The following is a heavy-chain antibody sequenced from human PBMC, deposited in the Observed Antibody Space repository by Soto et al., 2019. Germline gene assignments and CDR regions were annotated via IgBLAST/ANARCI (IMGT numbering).Heavy chain of an antibody. D-gene: IGHD1-1*01. V-gene: IGHV5-10-1*01. CDR1: GYSFTSYW. Sequence: GESLKIACKGSGYSFTSYWISWVLQMPGKGPEWMGRIDPSDSYTNYSPSFQGHVTISADKSISTAYLQWSSLKASDTAMYYCARLARWNPPGFDPWGQGTLVTVSS. CDR3: ARLARWNPPGFDP. CDR2: IDPSDSYT. J-gene: IGHJ5*02.